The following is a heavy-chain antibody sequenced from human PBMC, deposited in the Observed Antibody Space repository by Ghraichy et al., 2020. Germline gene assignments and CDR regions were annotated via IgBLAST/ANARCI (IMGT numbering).Heavy chain of an antibody. V-gene: IGHV1-18*01. CDR2: ISANNGHT. Sequence: ALVKVSCTASGFMFSSYCLSWVRQAPGQGLEWMGWISANNGHTNYAEKFQHRVTMTTDMSTSTAYMELRSLRSDDTAVYYCARPIAVSGHFFDFWGQGTLVAVSS. D-gene: IGHD6-19*01. J-gene: IGHJ4*02. CDR1: GFMFSSYC. CDR3: ARPIAVSGHFFDF.